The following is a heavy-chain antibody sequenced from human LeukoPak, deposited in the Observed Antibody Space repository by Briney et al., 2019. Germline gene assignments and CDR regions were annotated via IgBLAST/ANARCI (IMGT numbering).Heavy chain of an antibody. CDR2: INPNSGGT. CDR1: GYTFTGYY. V-gene: IGHV1-2*02. Sequence: ASVKVSCKTSGYTFTGYYMHWVRQAPGQGLEWMGWINPNSGGTNYAQKFQGRVTMTRDTSISTAYMELSRLRSDDTAVYYCARGTGEGYSYGRYYFDYWGQGTLVTVSS. J-gene: IGHJ4*02. CDR3: ARGTGEGYSYGRYYFDY. D-gene: IGHD5-18*01.